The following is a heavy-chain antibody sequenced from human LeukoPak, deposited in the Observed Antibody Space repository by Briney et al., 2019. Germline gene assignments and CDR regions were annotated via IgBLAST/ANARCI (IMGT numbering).Heavy chain of an antibody. Sequence: GGSLRLSCAAFGFTVSSNYMSWVRQAPGKGLEWVSVIYSGGSTYYADSVKGRFTISRDNSKNTLYLQMNSLRAEDTAVYYCAREISSAPDTEYAFDIWGQGTMVTVSS. CDR1: GFTVSSNY. V-gene: IGHV3-53*01. CDR2: IYSGGST. CDR3: AREISSAPDTEYAFDI. J-gene: IGHJ3*02. D-gene: IGHD2-2*02.